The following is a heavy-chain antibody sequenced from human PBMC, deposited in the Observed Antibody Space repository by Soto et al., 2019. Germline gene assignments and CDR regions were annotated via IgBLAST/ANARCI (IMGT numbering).Heavy chain of an antibody. CDR2: VYYRGSI. J-gene: IGHJ5*01. V-gene: IGHV4-30-4*01. CDR3: ARALLTPNWFDS. CDR1: GGSISSADHY. Sequence: PSETLSLTCTVSGGSISSADHYWSWIRQAPGKGLELIGYVYYRGSIYYKPSLESRVTISIDTSKNQFSLKLTSVTAADTAMYFCARALLTPNWFDSWGQGTQVTVS. D-gene: IGHD2-15*01.